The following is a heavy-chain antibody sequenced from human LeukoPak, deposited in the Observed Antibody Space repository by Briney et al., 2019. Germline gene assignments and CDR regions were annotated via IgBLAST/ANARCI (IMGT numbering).Heavy chain of an antibody. CDR1: GFTFSSYS. V-gene: IGHV3-21*04. CDR3: AKGGPSSGWYIFDY. Sequence: PGGSLRLSCAASGFTFSSYSMNWVRQAPGKGLEWVSSISSSSSYIYYADSVKGRFTISRDNSKNTLYLQMNNVRVEDTAVYYCAKGGPSSGWYIFDYWGQGTLVTVSS. D-gene: IGHD6-19*01. J-gene: IGHJ4*02. CDR2: ISSSSSYI.